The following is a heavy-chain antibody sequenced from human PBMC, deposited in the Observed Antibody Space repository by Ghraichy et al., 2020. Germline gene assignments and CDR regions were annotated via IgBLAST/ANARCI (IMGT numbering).Heavy chain of an antibody. D-gene: IGHD4-17*01. V-gene: IGHV3-23*01. Sequence: GSLRLSCAGSGFTFSHYAMSWVRQAPGKRLEWVSTISGSAGSTYYADSVKGRFSISRENSKNTLYLQASTLTAKDTAVYFCAKADYGDPWGLDVWGQGTAVTVSS. J-gene: IGHJ6*02. CDR2: ISGSAGST. CDR1: GFTFSHYA. CDR3: AKADYGDPWGLDV.